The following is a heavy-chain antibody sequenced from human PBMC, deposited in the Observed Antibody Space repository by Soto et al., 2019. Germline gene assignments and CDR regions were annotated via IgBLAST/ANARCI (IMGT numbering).Heavy chain of an antibody. Sequence: GGSLRLSCAAPGFTFRRPRMHWGRPGPGRGLEWGGVFSYDGSEKKYVDSVKGRFTISRDNSQNMLYLQMNSLRAEDTAVYYCAKDTGYYYGSGSYLGYWGQGTLVTVSS. D-gene: IGHD3-10*01. J-gene: IGHJ4*02. CDR3: AKDTGYYYGSGSYLGY. CDR1: GFTFRRPR. V-gene: IGHV3-30*18. CDR2: FSYDGSEK.